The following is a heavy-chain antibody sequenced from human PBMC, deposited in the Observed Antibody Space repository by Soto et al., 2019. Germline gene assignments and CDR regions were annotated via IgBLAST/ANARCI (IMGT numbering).Heavy chain of an antibody. Sequence: SETLSLTGAVYGGSSSGYYWTWIRQPPGKGLWWIGEINHSGSTNYNPSLKSRVTISLDMSKNQFSLKLSSVTAADTAVYYCARGPPWNTSGWYVLDYYSYGMDVWGQGTTVTVSS. CDR2: INHSGST. CDR3: ARGPPWNTSGWYVLDYYSYGMDV. D-gene: IGHD6-19*01. V-gene: IGHV4-34*01. J-gene: IGHJ6*02. CDR1: GGSSSGYY.